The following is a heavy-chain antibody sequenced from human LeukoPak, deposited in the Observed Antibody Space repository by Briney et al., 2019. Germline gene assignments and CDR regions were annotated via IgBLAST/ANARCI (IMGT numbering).Heavy chain of an antibody. CDR2: INPSGSGT. CDR1: GYTFTGYY. Sequence: ASVTVSCTASGYTFTGYYMHWVRQAPGQGLEWMGVINPSGSGTRYAQPLQGRVTMTRDTSTNTDYMELSSLTSEDTAVYYCARDNSAGTPTYWWFDPWGQGTLVTVSS. D-gene: IGHD1/OR15-1a*01. CDR3: ARDNSAGTPTYWWFDP. V-gene: IGHV1-46*01. J-gene: IGHJ5*02.